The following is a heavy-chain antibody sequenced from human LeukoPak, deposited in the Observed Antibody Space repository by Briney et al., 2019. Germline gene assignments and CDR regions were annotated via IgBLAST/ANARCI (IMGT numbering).Heavy chain of an antibody. J-gene: IGHJ4*02. V-gene: IGHV1-69*05. Sequence: SVKVSCKASGGTFSSYAISWVRQAPGQGLEWMGRIIPIFGTANYAQKFQGRVTITTDESTSTAYMELSSLRSEDTAVYYCARDGYSGYGPREYYFDYWGQGSLVTVSS. CDR3: ARDGYSGYGPREYYFDY. D-gene: IGHD5-12*01. CDR1: GGTFSSYA. CDR2: IIPIFGTA.